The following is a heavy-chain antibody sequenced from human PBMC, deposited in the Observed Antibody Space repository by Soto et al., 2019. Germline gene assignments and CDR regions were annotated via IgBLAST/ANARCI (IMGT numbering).Heavy chain of an antibody. Sequence: GGSLRLSCAASGFTFSSYGMHWVRQAPGKGLEWVAVISYDGSNKYYADSVKGRFTISRDNSKNTLYLQMNSLRAEDTAVYYCAKERTRSGYYDDFYYYGMDVWGQGTTVTVSS. J-gene: IGHJ6*02. CDR2: ISYDGSNK. V-gene: IGHV3-30*18. CDR3: AKERTRSGYYDDFYYYGMDV. D-gene: IGHD3-3*01. CDR1: GFTFSSYG.